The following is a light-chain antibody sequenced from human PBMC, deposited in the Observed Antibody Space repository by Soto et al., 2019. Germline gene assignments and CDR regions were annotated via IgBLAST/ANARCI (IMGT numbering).Light chain of an antibody. J-gene: IGKJ1*01. Sequence: IQMTQSPSTLSASVRDTVTITCRASESIYSWLAWYKQIPGKAPQLLIYKTSTLQGGVPSRFSGSGSGAEYILTISSLQPDDFATYFCQEYNTNSRTFGQGTRV. CDR1: ESIYSW. CDR3: QEYNTNSRT. V-gene: IGKV1-5*03. CDR2: KTS.